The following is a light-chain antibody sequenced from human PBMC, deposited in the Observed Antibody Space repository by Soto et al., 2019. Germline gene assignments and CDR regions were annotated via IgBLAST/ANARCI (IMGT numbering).Light chain of an antibody. CDR2: KAS. CDR3: HQASSFPLS. Sequence: DIQMTQSPSSVSASVGDTVTVSCRASQVISSWLAWYQQKPGRAPNLLIYKASTLQTGVPSRFSGSGSGTDFTLTITNLQPEDFATYYSHQASSFPLSSGGGTKVDIK. J-gene: IGKJ4*01. CDR1: QVISSW. V-gene: IGKV1-12*01.